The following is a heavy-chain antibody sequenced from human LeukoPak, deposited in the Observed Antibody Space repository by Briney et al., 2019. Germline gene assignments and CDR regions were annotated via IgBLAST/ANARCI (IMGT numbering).Heavy chain of an antibody. CDR1: GYTFTSYD. V-gene: IGHV1-8*01. CDR3: ARGNPIVVVISLYYYYGIDV. Sequence: ASVKVSCKASGYTFTSYDINWVRQATGQGLEWMGWMNPNSGNTGYAQKFQGRVTMTRNTSISTAYMELSSLRSEDTAVYYCARGNPIVVVISLYYYYGIDVWGQGTTVTVSS. J-gene: IGHJ6*02. D-gene: IGHD3-22*01. CDR2: MNPNSGNT.